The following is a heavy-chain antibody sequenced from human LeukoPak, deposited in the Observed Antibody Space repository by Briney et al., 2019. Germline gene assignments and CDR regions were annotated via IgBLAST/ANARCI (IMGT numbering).Heavy chain of an antibody. CDR3: ARSEKLLWFGELFR. D-gene: IGHD3-10*01. J-gene: IGHJ4*02. CDR2: IIPIFGTA. CDR1: GGTFSSYA. Sequence: GASVTVSCKASGGTFSSYAISWVRQAPGQGLEWMGGIIPIFGTASYAQKFQGRVTITADESTSTAYMELSSLRSEDTAVYYCARSEKLLWFGELFRWGQGTLVTVSS. V-gene: IGHV1-69*13.